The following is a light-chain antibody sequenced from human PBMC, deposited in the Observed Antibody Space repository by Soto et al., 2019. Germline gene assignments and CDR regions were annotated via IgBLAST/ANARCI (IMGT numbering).Light chain of an antibody. CDR3: QQYADWPTT. J-gene: IGKJ1*01. CDR2: GAS. Sequence: EIVMTQSPVTLSVFPWERATLSCRASQSVGATVAWYHQRPGQAPRLLISGASTRATGVPARVSASGSGTAFTLTITSLQSDDFGVYYCQQYADWPTTFGQRTKVDI. CDR1: QSVGAT. V-gene: IGKV3-15*01.